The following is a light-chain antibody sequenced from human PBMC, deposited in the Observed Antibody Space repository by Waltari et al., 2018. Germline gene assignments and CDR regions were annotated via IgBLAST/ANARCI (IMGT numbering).Light chain of an antibody. CDR3: QKYGTRPAT. CDR2: DAS. Sequence: VSTHSPGTLSSSPGDSATLSCRASQSVGRTLAWYQQRPGQAPRLLIYDASSRATGIPDRFSGSGSGTDFSLTISRLEPEDFAVYYCQKYGTRPATFGQGTKVEVK. V-gene: IGKV3-20*01. J-gene: IGKJ1*01. CDR1: QSVGRT.